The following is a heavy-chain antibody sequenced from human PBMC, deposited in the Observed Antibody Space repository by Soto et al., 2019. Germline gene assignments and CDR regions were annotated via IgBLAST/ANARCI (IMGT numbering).Heavy chain of an antibody. CDR3: ARESHDILTGPPWVWYFDL. J-gene: IGHJ2*01. D-gene: IGHD3-9*01. Sequence: QVQLQQWGAGPLRPLGTLSVTCGVSGGSFSGYYWAWIRQSPGKGLEWIGEINDRGSINYNPSLKSRGSISVDTSKNHYSLNPRSVTAADTAVYYCARESHDILTGPPWVWYFDLWGRGTLVTVSS. CDR2: INDRGSI. V-gene: IGHV4-34*01. CDR1: GGSFSGYY.